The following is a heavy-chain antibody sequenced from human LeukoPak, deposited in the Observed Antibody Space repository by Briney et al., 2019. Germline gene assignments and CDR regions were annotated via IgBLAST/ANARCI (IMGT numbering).Heavy chain of an antibody. D-gene: IGHD2-2*01. Sequence: GGSLRLSCAASGFTFSSYWMSWVRQAPGKGLEWVANIKQDGSEKYYVDSVKGRFTISRDNAKNSLYLQMNSLRAEDTAVYYCAIGGRYCSSTSCYANAFDYWGQGTLVTVSS. CDR3: AIGGRYCSSTSCYANAFDY. J-gene: IGHJ4*02. CDR1: GFTFSSYW. CDR2: IKQDGSEK. V-gene: IGHV3-7*05.